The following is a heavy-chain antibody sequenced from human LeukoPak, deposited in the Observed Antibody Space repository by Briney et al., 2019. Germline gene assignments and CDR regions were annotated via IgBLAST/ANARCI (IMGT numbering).Heavy chain of an antibody. V-gene: IGHV4-4*07. D-gene: IGHD3-9*01. Sequence: SETLSLTCTVSGGSISSYYWSWIRQPAGKGLEWIGRIYTTGSTNYNPSLKSRVTMSVDTSKNQFSLKLSSVIAADTAVYYCARSPDYDILTGYSYIFDYWGQGILVTVSS. CDR2: IYTTGST. CDR3: ARSPDYDILTGYSYIFDY. CDR1: GGSISSYY. J-gene: IGHJ4*02.